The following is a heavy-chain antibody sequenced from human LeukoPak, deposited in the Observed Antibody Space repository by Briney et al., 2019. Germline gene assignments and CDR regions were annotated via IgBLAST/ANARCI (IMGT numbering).Heavy chain of an antibody. CDR3: ATSGRGNTYGYYYYLGV. CDR1: GFTFSSYS. J-gene: IGHJ6*03. V-gene: IGHV3-48*01. Sequence: GGSLRLSCAASGFTFSSYSMNWVRQAPGKGLEWVSYISSSSSTIYYADSVKGRFTISRDNAKNSLYLQMNSLRAEDTAVYYCATSGRGNTYGYYYYLGVWGKGTTVIVSS. D-gene: IGHD3-10*01. CDR2: ISSSSSTI.